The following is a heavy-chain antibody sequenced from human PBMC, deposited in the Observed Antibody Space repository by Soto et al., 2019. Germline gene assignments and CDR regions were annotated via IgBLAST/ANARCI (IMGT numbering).Heavy chain of an antibody. CDR2: TYYRTKWYN. J-gene: IGHJ6*03. CDR3: ASTRTGDHYFYYMDV. CDR1: GDSVSSNSAA. Sequence: SQTLSLTCAISGDSVSSNSAAWNWIRQSPSRGLEWLGRTYYRTKWYNDYEESVKSRITINPDTSKNQFSLQLNSVTPADTAVYYCASTRTGDHYFYYMDVWGKRTTVTVSS. D-gene: IGHD7-27*01. V-gene: IGHV6-1*01.